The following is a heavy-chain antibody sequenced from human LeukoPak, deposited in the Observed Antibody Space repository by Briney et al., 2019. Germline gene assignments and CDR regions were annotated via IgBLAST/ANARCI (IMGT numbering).Heavy chain of an antibody. CDR3: ARDKALWLGVDY. CDR1: GYTFTSYA. V-gene: IGHV1-3*03. CDR2: INAGNGNT. Sequence: ASVKVSCKASGYTFTSYAMHWVRQAPGQRLEWMGWINAGNGNTKYSQEFQGRVTITRDTSASTAYMELSSLRSEDMAVYYCARDKALWLGVDYWGQGTLVTVSS. J-gene: IGHJ4*02. D-gene: IGHD3-10*01.